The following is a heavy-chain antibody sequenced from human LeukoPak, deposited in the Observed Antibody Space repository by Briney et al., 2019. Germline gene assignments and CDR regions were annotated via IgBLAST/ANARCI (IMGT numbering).Heavy chain of an antibody. CDR3: ARARIAAAGFWFDP. Sequence: GASVKVSCKASRYTFTSYGISWVRQAPGQGLEWMGWISAYNGNTNYAQKLQGRVTMTTDTSTSTAYMELRSLRSDDTAVYYCARARIAAAGFWFDPWGQGTLVTVSS. CDR1: RYTFTSYG. CDR2: ISAYNGNT. V-gene: IGHV1-18*01. J-gene: IGHJ5*02. D-gene: IGHD6-13*01.